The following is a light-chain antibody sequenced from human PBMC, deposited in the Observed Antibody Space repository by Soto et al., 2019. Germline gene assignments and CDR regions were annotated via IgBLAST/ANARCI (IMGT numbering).Light chain of an antibody. V-gene: IGLV2-23*01. Sequence: QSALTQPASVSGSPGQSITISCTGTSSDVGSYNLVSWYQQHPGKAPKLMIYEGSKRPSGISNRFSGSKSGNTASLTISGLQAEDEAEYYCCSYADSSRIYVFGSGTKLTFL. CDR3: CSYADSSRIYV. CDR2: EGS. CDR1: SSDVGSYNL. J-gene: IGLJ1*01.